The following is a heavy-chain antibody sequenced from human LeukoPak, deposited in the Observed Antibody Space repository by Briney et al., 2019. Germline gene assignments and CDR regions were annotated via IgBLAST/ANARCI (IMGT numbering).Heavy chain of an antibody. CDR3: AKEGGYSGYRSSGYFDY. D-gene: IGHD5-12*01. J-gene: IGHJ4*02. CDR2: ISGSGGST. CDR1: GFTFSSYA. Sequence: GGSLRLSCAAPGFTFSSYAMSWVRQAPGKGLEWVSAISGSGGSTYYADSVKGRFTISRDNSKNTLYLQMNSLRAEDTAVYYCAKEGGYSGYRSSGYFDYWGQGTLVTVSS. V-gene: IGHV3-23*01.